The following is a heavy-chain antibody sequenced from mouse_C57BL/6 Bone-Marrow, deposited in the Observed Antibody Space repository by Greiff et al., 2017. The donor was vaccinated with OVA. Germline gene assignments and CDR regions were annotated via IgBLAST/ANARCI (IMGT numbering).Heavy chain of an antibody. CDR3: ARPIYDGYWFAY. Sequence: VQLVESGPELVKPGASVKISCKASGYAFSSSWMNWVKQRPGKGLEWIGRIYPGDGDTNYNGKFKGKATLTADKSSSTAYMQLSSLTSEDSAVYFCARPIYDGYWFAYWGQGTLVTVSA. J-gene: IGHJ3*01. CDR2: IYPGDGDT. V-gene: IGHV1-82*01. D-gene: IGHD2-3*01. CDR1: GYAFSSSW.